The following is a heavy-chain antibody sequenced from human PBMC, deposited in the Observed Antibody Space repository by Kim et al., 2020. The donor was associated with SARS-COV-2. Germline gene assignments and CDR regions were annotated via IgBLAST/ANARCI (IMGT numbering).Heavy chain of an antibody. CDR3: ARVNGAASSGYDWHAFDI. Sequence: GGSLRLSCAASGFTFSSYWMSWVRQAPGKGLEWVANIKQDGSEKYYVDSVKGRFTISRDNAKNSLYLQMNSLRAEDTAVYYCARVNGAASSGYDWHAFDIWGQGTMVTVSS. J-gene: IGHJ3*02. D-gene: IGHD5-12*01. CDR2: IKQDGSEK. V-gene: IGHV3-7*03. CDR1: GFTFSSYW.